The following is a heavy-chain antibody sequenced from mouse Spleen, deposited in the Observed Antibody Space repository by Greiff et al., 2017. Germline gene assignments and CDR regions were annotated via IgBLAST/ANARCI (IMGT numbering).Heavy chain of an antibody. Sequence: EVQLQESGPGLVKPSQSLSLTCSVTGYSITSGYYWNWIRQFPGNKLEWMGYISYDGSNNYNPSLKNRISITRDTSKNQFFLKLNSVTTEDTATYYCARGYYYYGSSYVSYFDYWGQGTTLTVSS. V-gene: IGHV3-6*01. CDR2: ISYDGSN. CDR1: GYSITSGYY. CDR3: ARGYYYYGSSYVSYFDY. D-gene: IGHD1-1*01. J-gene: IGHJ2*01.